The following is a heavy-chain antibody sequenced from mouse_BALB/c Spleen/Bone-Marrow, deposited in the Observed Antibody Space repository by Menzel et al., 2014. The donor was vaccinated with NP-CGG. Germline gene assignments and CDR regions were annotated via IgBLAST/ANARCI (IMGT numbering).Heavy chain of an antibody. Sequence: EVMLVGSGGGLVQPGGSRKLSCAASGFTFSSFGMHWVRQAPEKGLEWVAYISSGSSTIYYADTVKGRFTISRDNPKNTLFLQMTSLRSEDTAMYYCASLTYYAMDYLGQGTTVTVSS. CDR2: ISSGSSTI. V-gene: IGHV5-17*02. J-gene: IGHJ4*01. CDR3: ASLTYYAMDY. CDR1: GFTFSSFG.